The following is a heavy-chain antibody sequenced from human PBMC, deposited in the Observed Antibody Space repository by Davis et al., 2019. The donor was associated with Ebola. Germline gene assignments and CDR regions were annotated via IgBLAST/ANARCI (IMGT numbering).Heavy chain of an antibody. CDR1: GDSVSGSSGA. J-gene: IGHJ6*02. CDR3: VRGWGRSGLDV. D-gene: IGHD3-16*01. CDR2: TYYTSKWHN. V-gene: IGHV6-1*01. Sequence: PSETLSLTCAISGDSVSGSSGAWNWIRQSPSRGLEWLGRTYYTSKWHNDYGESVKSRITINPDTSKNQLSLQLNSVTPEDTAVYYCVRGWGRSGLDVWGQGTTVTVSS.